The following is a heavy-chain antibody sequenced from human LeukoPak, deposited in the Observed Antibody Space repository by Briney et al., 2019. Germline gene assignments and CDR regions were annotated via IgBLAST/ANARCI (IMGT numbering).Heavy chain of an antibody. CDR1: GYTFTSYG. V-gene: IGHV1-18*01. CDR3: ARLSGYCGSTTCYGAYYYAMDV. J-gene: IGHJ6*02. D-gene: IGHD2-2*01. Sequence: ASVKVSCKASGYTFTSYGISWVRQAPGQGLEWMGWISAYNGNTNYAQKLQGRVTMTTDTSTSTAYMELRSLRSDDTAVYYCARLSGYCGSTTCYGAYYYAMDVWGQGTTVTVSS. CDR2: ISAYNGNT.